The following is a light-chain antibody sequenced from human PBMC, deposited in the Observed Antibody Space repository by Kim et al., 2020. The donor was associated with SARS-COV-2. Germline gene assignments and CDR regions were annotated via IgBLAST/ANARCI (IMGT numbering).Light chain of an antibody. V-gene: IGKV3-11*01. Sequence: SAGERATLSCRASQSVSSYLAWYQQKPGQAPRRLIYDASNRATGIPARFSGSGSGTDFTLTISSLEPEDFAVYYCQQRSNWLSLTFGGGTKVDIK. J-gene: IGKJ4*01. CDR1: QSVSSY. CDR3: QQRSNWLSLT. CDR2: DAS.